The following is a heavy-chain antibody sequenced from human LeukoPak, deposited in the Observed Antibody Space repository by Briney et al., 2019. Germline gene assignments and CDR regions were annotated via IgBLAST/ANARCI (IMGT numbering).Heavy chain of an antibody. Sequence: SETLSLTCTVSGDSITNTFYYWAWIRQPPGKGLAWIGSIYDTGTTYYNPSLNSRVTISVDTSKNQCSLKLSSVTAADTAVYYCARGISSGYLFDYWGQGTLVTVSS. V-gene: IGHV4-39*01. J-gene: IGHJ4*02. CDR2: IYDTGTT. CDR3: ARGISSGYLFDY. D-gene: IGHD3-22*01. CDR1: GDSITNTFYY.